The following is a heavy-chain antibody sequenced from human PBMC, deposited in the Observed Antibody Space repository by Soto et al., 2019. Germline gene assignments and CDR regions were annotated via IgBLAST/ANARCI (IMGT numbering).Heavy chain of an antibody. V-gene: IGHV1-2*04. CDR3: ARGRGYSSSSRGRKVYYMDV. Sequence: ASVKVSCKASGYTFTGYYMHWVRQAPGQGLEWMGWINPNSGGTNYAQKFQGWVTMTRETSISTAYMELSRLRSDDTAVYYCARGRGYSSSSRGRKVYYMDVWGKGTTVTVSS. J-gene: IGHJ6*03. CDR1: GYTFTGYY. D-gene: IGHD6-6*01. CDR2: INPNSGGT.